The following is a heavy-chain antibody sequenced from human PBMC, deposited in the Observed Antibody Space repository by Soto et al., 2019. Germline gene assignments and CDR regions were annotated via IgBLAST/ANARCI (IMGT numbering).Heavy chain of an antibody. D-gene: IGHD3-22*01. CDR2: ISGSGGST. J-gene: IGHJ4*02. V-gene: IGHV3-23*01. CDR3: AKGHRLMYYYDSSGYPLDY. Sequence: PGGSLRLSCAASGFTFSSYAMSWVRQAPGKGLEWVSAISGSGGSTDYADSVKGRFTISRDNSKNTLYLQMNSLRAEDTAVYYCAKGHRLMYYYDSSGYPLDYWGQGTLVTVSS. CDR1: GFTFSSYA.